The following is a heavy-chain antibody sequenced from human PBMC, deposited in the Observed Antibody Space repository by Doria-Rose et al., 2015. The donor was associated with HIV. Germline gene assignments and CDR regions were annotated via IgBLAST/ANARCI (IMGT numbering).Heavy chain of an antibody. CDR2: INTTGST. V-gene: IGHV4-61*02. J-gene: IGHJ3*01. Sequence: QVQLQESGPGLVKPSQTLSLTCTVSGGSISSGYYYWSWIRQPAGKGLEWIGRINTTGSTSYNSYLKSRATISLAPSKNESPRRGGPVTAADTAVYFCARDIGYSSDWYVYGFDFWGQGTMVTVAS. CDR1: GGSISSGYYY. CDR3: ARDIGYSSDWYVYGFDF. D-gene: IGHD6-19*01.